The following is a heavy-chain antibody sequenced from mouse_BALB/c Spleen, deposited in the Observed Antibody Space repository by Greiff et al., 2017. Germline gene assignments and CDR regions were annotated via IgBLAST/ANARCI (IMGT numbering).Heavy chain of an antibody. J-gene: IGHJ2*01. CDR1: GYSITSDYA. Sequence: DVKLVESGPGLVKPSQSLSLTCTVTGYSITSDYAWNWIRQFPGNKLEWMGYISYSGSTSYNPSLKSRISITRDTSKNQFFLQLNSVTTEDTATYYCARRPNYYGSRYFDYWGQGTTLTVSS. CDR2: ISYSGST. CDR3: ARRPNYYGSRYFDY. D-gene: IGHD1-1*01. V-gene: IGHV3-2*02.